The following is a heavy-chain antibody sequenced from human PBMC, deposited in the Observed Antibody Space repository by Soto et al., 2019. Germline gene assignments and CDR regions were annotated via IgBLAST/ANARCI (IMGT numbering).Heavy chain of an antibody. CDR1: GGTFRSYS. D-gene: IGHD3-22*01. J-gene: IGHJ6*02. V-gene: IGHV1-69*13. CDR2: IIPIFDIT. Sequence: SVKVSCKASGGTFRSYSISWVRQAPGQGLEWMGGIIPIFDITNYAQKFQGRVTITADESTSTAYMELSSLGSDDTAVYYCARPDEGGYSSNHHYYYALGVWGQGTTVTVSS. CDR3: ARPDEGGYSSNHHYYYALGV.